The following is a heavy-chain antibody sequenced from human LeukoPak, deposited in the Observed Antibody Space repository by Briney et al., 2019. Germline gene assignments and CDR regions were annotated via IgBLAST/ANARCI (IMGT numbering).Heavy chain of an antibody. D-gene: IGHD2-15*01. CDR2: INPSGGST. Sequence: ASVKVSCKASGSTFTSYYMHWVRQAPGQGLEWMGIINPSGGSTSYAQKFQGRVTMTRDMSTSTVYMELSSLRSEDTAVYYCAREKSDIVVVVAATLLVWGQGTLVTVSS. CDR1: GSTFTSYY. V-gene: IGHV1-46*01. CDR3: AREKSDIVVVVAATLLV. J-gene: IGHJ4*02.